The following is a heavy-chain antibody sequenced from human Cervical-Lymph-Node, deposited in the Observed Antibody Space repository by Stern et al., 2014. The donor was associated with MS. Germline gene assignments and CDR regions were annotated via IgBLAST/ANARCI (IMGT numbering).Heavy chain of an antibody. CDR1: GFTFTSSA. CDR2: IVVGSGNP. J-gene: IGHJ4*02. D-gene: IGHD3-22*01. CDR3: ARADYYDSSGYYY. V-gene: IGHV1-58*01. Sequence: QMQLVQSGPEVKKPGTSVKVSCKASGFTFTSSAVQWARQARGQRLEGIGWIVVGSGNPNYAQRFQGRVTITADESTSTAYMELSSLRSEDTAVYYCARADYYDSSGYYYWGQGTLVTVSS.